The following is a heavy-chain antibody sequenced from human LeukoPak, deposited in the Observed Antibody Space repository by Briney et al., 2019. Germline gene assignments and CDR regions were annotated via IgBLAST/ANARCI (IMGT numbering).Heavy chain of an antibody. Sequence: ASGPALVKPTQTLTLTCTFSGFSLSTSGMCVSWIRQPPGKALEWLARIDWDDDKYYSTSLKTRLTISKDTSKNQVVLTMTNMDPVDTATYYCARILDNDSSGYYVFDYWGQGTLVTVSS. CDR1: GFSLSTSGMC. V-gene: IGHV2-70*11. CDR2: IDWDDDK. J-gene: IGHJ4*02. CDR3: ARILDNDSSGYYVFDY. D-gene: IGHD3-22*01.